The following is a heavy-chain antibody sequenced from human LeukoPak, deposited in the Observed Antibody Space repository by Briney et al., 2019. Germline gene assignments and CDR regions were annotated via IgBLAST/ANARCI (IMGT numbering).Heavy chain of an antibody. CDR3: ARDGWGIPGDY. CDR2: INPNSGGT. V-gene: IGHV1-2*02. CDR1: GYTFTGYY. J-gene: IGHJ4*02. Sequence: ASVKVSCKASGYTFTGYYVHWVRQAPGQGLEWMGWINPNSGGTNYAQKFQGRVTMARDTSTTTAYMELSSLTSDDTAVYYCARDGWGIPGDYWGQGTLVTVSS. D-gene: IGHD3-10*01.